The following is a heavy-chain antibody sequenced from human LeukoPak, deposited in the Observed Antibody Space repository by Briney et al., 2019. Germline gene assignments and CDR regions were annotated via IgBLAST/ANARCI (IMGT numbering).Heavy chain of an antibody. V-gene: IGHV3-23*01. CDR2: ISGSGGST. Sequence: RTGGSLRLSCAASGFTFSSYAMSWVRQAPGKGLEWVSAISGSGGSTYYADSVKGRFTISRDNSKNTLYLQMNILRAEDTAVYYCAKQTGDFWSGYYFDYWGQGPLVTVSS. D-gene: IGHD3-3*01. J-gene: IGHJ4*02. CDR3: AKQTGDFWSGYYFDY. CDR1: GFTFSSYA.